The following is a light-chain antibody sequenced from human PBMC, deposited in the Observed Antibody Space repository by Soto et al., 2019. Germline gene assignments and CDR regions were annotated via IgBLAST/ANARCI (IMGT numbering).Light chain of an antibody. CDR2: DAS. CDR3: QHRSTWPRT. Sequence: EIVLTQSPATLSLSPGERATLSCRASQSVSSYLAWYQQKPGQAPRLLIYDASNRATGIPPRFSGSGSGTDFTLTISSLEPEDLAVYYCQHRSTWPRTFGQGTKLEIK. J-gene: IGKJ2*01. CDR1: QSVSSY. V-gene: IGKV3-11*01.